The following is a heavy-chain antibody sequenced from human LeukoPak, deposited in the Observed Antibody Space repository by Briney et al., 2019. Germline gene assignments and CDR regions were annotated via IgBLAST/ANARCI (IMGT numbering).Heavy chain of an antibody. Sequence: PGGSLRLSCAASGFTFSSYWMTWVRQAPGKGLEWVANIKQDGSEKYYVDSVKGRFTISRDNAKNSLYLQVNSLRAEDTAVYYCARENDSGWSGPFDYWGRGTLVTVSS. J-gene: IGHJ4*02. CDR2: IKQDGSEK. CDR3: ARENDSGWSGPFDY. CDR1: GFTFSSYW. D-gene: IGHD6-19*01. V-gene: IGHV3-7*03.